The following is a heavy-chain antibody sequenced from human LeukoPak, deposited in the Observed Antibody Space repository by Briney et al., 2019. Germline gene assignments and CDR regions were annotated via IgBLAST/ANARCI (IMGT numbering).Heavy chain of an antibody. V-gene: IGHV3-48*04. D-gene: IGHD3-22*01. J-gene: IGHJ4*02. CDR2: ISSSGSTI. Sequence: GGSLRLSCAASGFTFSTYAMSWVRQAPGKGLEWVSYISSSGSTIYYADSVKGRFTISRDNAKNSLYLQMNSLRAEDTAVYYCAGDLYRIVVVPHYFDYWGQGTLVTVSS. CDR3: AGDLYRIVVVPHYFDY. CDR1: GFTFSTYA.